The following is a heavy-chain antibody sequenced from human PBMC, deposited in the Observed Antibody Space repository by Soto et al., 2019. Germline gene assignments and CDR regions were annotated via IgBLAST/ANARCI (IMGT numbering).Heavy chain of an antibody. CDR1: GGSISSNDYY. CDR3: ARGYCSSSSCPADWFDP. V-gene: IGHV4-30-4*01. CDR2: IYYSGST. D-gene: IGHD2-2*01. J-gene: IGHJ5*02. Sequence: TSETLSLTCTVSGGSISSNDYYWSWIRQPPGKGLEWIGYIYYSGSTYYNPSLKSRVTISVDMSKNQFSLKLSSVTAADTAVYFCARGYCSSSSCPADWFDPWGQGTLVTVSS.